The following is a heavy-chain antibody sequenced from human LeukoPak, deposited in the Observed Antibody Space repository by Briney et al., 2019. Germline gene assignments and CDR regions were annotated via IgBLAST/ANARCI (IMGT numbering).Heavy chain of an antibody. V-gene: IGHV4-34*01. CDR1: GGSFTNYY. CDR2: INHSGDT. CDR3: ARGPGAVGLSP. J-gene: IGHJ5*02. D-gene: IGHD6-19*01. Sequence: SETLALTCNVSGGSFTNYYWSWIRQTPEKGLEWIGQINHSGDTSYNPSLRSRVTLSVDRSKNQFSLKVTSVTAADTGVYYCARGPGAVGLSPWGQGTLVTVSS.